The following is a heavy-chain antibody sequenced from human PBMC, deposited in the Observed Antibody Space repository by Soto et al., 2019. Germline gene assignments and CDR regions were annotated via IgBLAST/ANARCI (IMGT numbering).Heavy chain of an antibody. Sequence: GGSLRLSCAASGFTFRNYWMHWVRQAPGKVLVWVSRINRDGSSTSYADSVKGRVTISRDTAKNTLYLQMNSLRAEDTAVYYCAREIVTTGEYYFDSWGQGTLVTVSS. D-gene: IGHD1-1*01. CDR3: AREIVTTGEYYFDS. V-gene: IGHV3-74*01. CDR2: INRDGSST. CDR1: GFTFRNYW. J-gene: IGHJ4*02.